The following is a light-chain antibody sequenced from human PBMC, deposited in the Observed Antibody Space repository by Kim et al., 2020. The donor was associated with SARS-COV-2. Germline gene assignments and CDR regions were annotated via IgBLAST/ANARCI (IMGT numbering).Light chain of an antibody. Sequence: QRVAIACSRSSTHIESHTVNWYQPIPGTTPKLHFYSNTQRPSGVPDRFSGSNSGTPASLAISGLQSEGEADYYCAAWDDSLKGYVFGTGTKVTVL. V-gene: IGLV1-44*01. CDR2: SNT. J-gene: IGLJ1*01. CDR1: STHIESHT. CDR3: AAWDDSLKGYV.